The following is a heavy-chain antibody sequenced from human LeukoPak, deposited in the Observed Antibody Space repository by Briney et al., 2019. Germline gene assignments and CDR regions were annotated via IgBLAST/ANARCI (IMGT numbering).Heavy chain of an antibody. CDR1: DGSINTYY. CDR2: IYYSGST. J-gene: IGHJ4*02. Sequence: PSEALSLTCTVSDGSINTYYWSWIRQPPGKGLEWFGYIYYSGSTNYNPSLKSRVTISLDTSKNKFSLRLNSVTAADTAVYYCARGGPVGVDYWGQGTLVTVSS. CDR3: ARGGPVGVDY. V-gene: IGHV4-59*01. D-gene: IGHD3-10*01.